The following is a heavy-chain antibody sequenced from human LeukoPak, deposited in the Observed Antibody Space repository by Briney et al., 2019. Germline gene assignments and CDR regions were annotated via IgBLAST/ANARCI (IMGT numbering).Heavy chain of an antibody. CDR1: GGSISSSNW. D-gene: IGHD3-22*01. Sequence: SETLSLTCAVSGGSISSSNWWSWVRQPPGKGLEWIGYIYYSGSTYYNPSLKSRVTISVDTSKNQFSLKLSSVTAADTAVYYCARAGRYYDNSGSVFDYWGQGTLVTVSS. J-gene: IGHJ4*02. V-gene: IGHV4-4*02. CDR2: IYYSGST. CDR3: ARAGRYYDNSGSVFDY.